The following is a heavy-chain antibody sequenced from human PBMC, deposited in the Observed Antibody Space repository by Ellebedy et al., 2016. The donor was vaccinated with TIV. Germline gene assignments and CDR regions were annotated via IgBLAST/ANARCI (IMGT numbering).Heavy chain of an antibody. D-gene: IGHD7-27*01. V-gene: IGHV4-4*02. CDR1: GGSISTNMW. CDR2: IFPDGTT. CDR3: TTNWGNNAFET. Sequence: MPSETLSLTCAVSGGSISTNMWWTWVRQSPGGGLAWIVEIFPDGTTNYSPSLKSRVSISLDKSNNQFSLRLTSVSAADTAIYYCTTNWGNNAFETWGQGTKVTGSS. J-gene: IGHJ3*02.